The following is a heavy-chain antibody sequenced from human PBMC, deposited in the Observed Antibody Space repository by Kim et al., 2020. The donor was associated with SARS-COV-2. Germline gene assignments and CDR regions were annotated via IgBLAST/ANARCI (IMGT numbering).Heavy chain of an antibody. V-gene: IGHV3-74*01. Sequence: DGDYTSYADSVRGRFTVSRDNAKNTVYLQMSSLGAEDTAIYYCALTGNTAYWGQGTLVTVSS. D-gene: IGHD1-7*01. CDR3: ALTGNTAY. CDR2: DGDYT. J-gene: IGHJ4*02.